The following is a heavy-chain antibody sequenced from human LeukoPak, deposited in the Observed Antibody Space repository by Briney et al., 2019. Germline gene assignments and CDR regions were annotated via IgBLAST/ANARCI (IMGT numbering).Heavy chain of an antibody. CDR3: AGGGYCDISSCSAPLFDW. J-gene: IGHJ4*02. CDR2: IYNSGTT. D-gene: IGHD2-15*01. V-gene: IGHV4-59*01. CDR1: GGSFTRYY. Sequence: SETLSLTCTVSGGSFTRYYWNWIRQPPGKGLEWVGYIYNSGTTNYNPSLKSRATVSADTSKRQVSLRLSSVTAADTAVYYCAGGGYCDISSCSAPLFDWWGQGTPVTVSS.